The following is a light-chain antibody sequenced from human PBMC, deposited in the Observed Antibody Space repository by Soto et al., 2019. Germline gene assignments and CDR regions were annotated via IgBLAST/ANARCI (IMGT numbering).Light chain of an antibody. V-gene: IGKV1-39*01. CDR2: AAS. CDR1: QSISSY. CDR3: QQSYSTTIT. J-gene: IGKJ5*01. Sequence: DIQMTQSPSSLSASVGDRVTITCRASQSISSYLNWYQQKPGKAPKLLIYAASSLQSGVPSRFSGSGSGTGFTLTISSLQPEDFATYYCQQSYSTTITFVLGTRLEI.